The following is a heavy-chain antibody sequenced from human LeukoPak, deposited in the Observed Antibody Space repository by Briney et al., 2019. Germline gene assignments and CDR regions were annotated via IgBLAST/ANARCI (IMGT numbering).Heavy chain of an antibody. CDR2: IYSGGST. CDR3: ARDDGRSAFDI. D-gene: IGHD5-24*01. J-gene: IGHJ3*02. V-gene: IGHV3-66*01. CDR1: GFTFSNYW. Sequence: GGSLRLSCAASGFTFSNYWMHWVRQAPGRGLEWVSVIYSGGSTYYPDSVKGRFTISRDNSKNTLYLQMNSLRAEDTAVYYCARDDGRSAFDIWGQGTMVTVSS.